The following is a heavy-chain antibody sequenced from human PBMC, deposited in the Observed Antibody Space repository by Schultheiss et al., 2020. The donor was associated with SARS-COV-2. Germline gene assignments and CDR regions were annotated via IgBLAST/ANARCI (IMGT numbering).Heavy chain of an antibody. V-gene: IGHV1-8*02. D-gene: IGHD6-13*01. CDR2: MNPNSGNT. CDR1: GGTFSSYA. J-gene: IGHJ6*02. Sequence: ASVKVSCKASGGTFSSYAISWVRQATGQGLEWMGWMNPNSGNTGYAQKFQGRVTMTRNTSISTAYMELSSLRSEDTSVYYCARSGGGSIAAAGAYYYYGMDVWGQGTTVTVSS. CDR3: ARSGGGSIAAAGAYYYYGMDV.